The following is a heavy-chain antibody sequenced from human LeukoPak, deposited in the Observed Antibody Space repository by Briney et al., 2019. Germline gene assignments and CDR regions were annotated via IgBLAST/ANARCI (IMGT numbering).Heavy chain of an antibody. V-gene: IGHV1-69*13. CDR3: ARLLLLAPFHQYYYGMDV. J-gene: IGHJ6*04. CDR1: GGTFSSYA. Sequence: SVKVSCKASGGTFSSYAISWVRQAPGQGLEWMGGIIPIFGTANYAQKFQGRVTITADESTSTAYMELSSLRSEDTAVYYCARLLLLAPFHQYYYGMDVWGKGTTVTVS. CDR2: IIPIFGTA. D-gene: IGHD2-15*01.